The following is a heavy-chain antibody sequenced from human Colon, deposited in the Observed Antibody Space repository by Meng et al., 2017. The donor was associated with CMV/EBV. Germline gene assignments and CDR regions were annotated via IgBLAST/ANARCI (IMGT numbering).Heavy chain of an antibody. J-gene: IGHJ4*02. CDR2: INTSGRP. CDR1: GGTLGRHY. V-gene: IGHV4-34*01. D-gene: IGHD7-27*01. Sequence: SLPCAVSGGTLGRHYGSWIRQSPGKGLEWIGDINTSGRPNYNPSLKSRVTISIDTSRNQFSLNLNSVTAADTAVYYCVRDLTGEEDYWGQGNLVTVSS. CDR3: VRDLTGEEDY.